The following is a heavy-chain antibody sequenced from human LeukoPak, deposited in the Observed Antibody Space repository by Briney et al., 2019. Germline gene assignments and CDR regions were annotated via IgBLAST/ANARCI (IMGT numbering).Heavy chain of an antibody. J-gene: IGHJ4*02. Sequence: GGSLRLSCAASGFTFSSYAMSWVRQAPGKGLEWVGRIKSKTDGGTTDYAAPVKGRFTISRDNSKNTLYLQMNSLRAEDTAVYYCAKGGLTRAYFDYWGQGTLVTVSS. D-gene: IGHD1-14*01. CDR3: AKGGLTRAYFDY. CDR2: IKSKTDGGTT. V-gene: IGHV3-15*01. CDR1: GFTFSSYA.